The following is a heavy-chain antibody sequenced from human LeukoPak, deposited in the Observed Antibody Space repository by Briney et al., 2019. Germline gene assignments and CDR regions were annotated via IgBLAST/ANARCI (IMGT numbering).Heavy chain of an antibody. CDR2: ISSTSSYI. CDR1: GFTFSSYT. D-gene: IGHD3-10*01. Sequence: GGSLRLLCAASGFTFSSYTMNWVRQAPGKGLEWVSCISSTSSYIYYADSVKGRFTISRDNAKNSLYLQMNGLRAEDTAVYYCARGYYGSGSYPLFDYWGQGTLVTVSS. CDR3: ARGYYGSGSYPLFDY. V-gene: IGHV3-21*01. J-gene: IGHJ4*02.